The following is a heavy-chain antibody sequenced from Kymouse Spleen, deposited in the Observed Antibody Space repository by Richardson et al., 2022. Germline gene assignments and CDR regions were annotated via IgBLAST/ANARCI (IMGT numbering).Heavy chain of an antibody. J-gene: IGHJ6*02. CDR2: IKSKTDGGTT. D-gene: IGHD3-22*01. CDR1: GFTFSNAW. CDR3: TSPHYYDSSGYYYFYYYYYGMDV. Sequence: EVQLVESGGGLVKPGGSLRLSCAASGFTFSNAWMSWVRQAPGKGLEWVGRIKSKTDGGTTDYAAPVKGRFTISRDDSKNTLYLQMNSLKTEDTAVYYCTSPHYYDSSGYYYFYYYYYGMDVWGQGTTVTVSS. V-gene: IGHV3-15*01.